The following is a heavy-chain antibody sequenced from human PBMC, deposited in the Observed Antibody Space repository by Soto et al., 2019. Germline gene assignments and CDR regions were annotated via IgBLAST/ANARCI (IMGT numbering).Heavy chain of an antibody. J-gene: IGHJ4*02. CDR2: ILYDGSNK. Sequence: QVQLVESGGGVVQPGRSLRLSCAASGFTFSSYGMHWVRQAPGKGLEWVAVILYDGSNKYYADSVKGRFTTSRDNSKNTLYLQMNSLRAEDTAVYYCAKDMAAVVGPIDYWGQGTLVTVSS. D-gene: IGHD6-19*01. CDR1: GFTFSSYG. CDR3: AKDMAAVVGPIDY. V-gene: IGHV3-30*18.